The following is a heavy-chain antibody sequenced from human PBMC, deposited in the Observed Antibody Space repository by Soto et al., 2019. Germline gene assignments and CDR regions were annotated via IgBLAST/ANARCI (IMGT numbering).Heavy chain of an antibody. CDR1: GYTFTSYY. J-gene: IGHJ6*02. CDR2: INPSGGST. D-gene: IGHD3-10*01. Sequence: ASVKVSCKASGYTFTSYYMHWVRQAPGQGLEWMGIINPSGGSTSYAQKIQGRVTMTRDTSTSTDYMEMSSMRSEDTSVYFCSTAHLCFGELVGHYYYYGMDVWGQGTTVTGSS. CDR3: STAHLCFGELVGHYYYYGMDV. V-gene: IGHV1-46*01.